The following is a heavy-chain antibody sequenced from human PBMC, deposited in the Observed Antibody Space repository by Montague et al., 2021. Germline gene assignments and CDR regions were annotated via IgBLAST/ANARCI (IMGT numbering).Heavy chain of an antibody. CDR2: NYFPDRT. CDR1: NGSSSFPLSY. CDR3: ARAGPRTYGGDSLDY. V-gene: IGHV4-39*01. J-gene: IGHJ4*01. D-gene: IGHD3-10*01. Sequence: SETLSLTCTATNGSSSFPLSYCSWISYSPTTALDWLGSNYFPDRTCYNRSLKSSVPRSIDTSKNQPSLKMNSVTAANTAVYYCARAGPRTYGGDSLDYWG.